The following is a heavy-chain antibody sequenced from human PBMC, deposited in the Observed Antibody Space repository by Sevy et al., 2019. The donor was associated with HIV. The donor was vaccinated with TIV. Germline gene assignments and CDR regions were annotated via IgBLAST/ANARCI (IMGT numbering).Heavy chain of an antibody. Sequence: GGSLRLSCAASGFTFSTYWMTWVRQAPGKGLEWVANINQDGSTKNYVDFMKGRVTISRDNAKNSLYVQMNSLSDEDTAVYYCARVGIFEGSESHFRFIDYWGQGILVTVSS. D-gene: IGHD3-10*01. CDR3: ARVGIFEGSESHFRFIDY. CDR1: GFTFSTYW. J-gene: IGHJ4*02. CDR2: INQDGSTK. V-gene: IGHV3-7*01.